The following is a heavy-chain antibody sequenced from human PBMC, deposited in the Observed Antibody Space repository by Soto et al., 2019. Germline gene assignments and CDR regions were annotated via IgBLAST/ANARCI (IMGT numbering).Heavy chain of an antibody. J-gene: IGHJ6*01. CDR2: IYHSRST. V-gene: IGHV4-30-2*01. Sequence: SETLSLTCGVSGGSISSGSYSWSWIRQPPGKGLEWIGYIYHSRSTYYNPSLKSRVPISVEWAKNQFTLKLISVAAADTPVYQCASCTVTYYYYYGMDVRRQGTTVTVSS. D-gene: IGHD4-17*01. CDR3: ASCTVTYYYYYGMDV. CDR1: GGSISSGSYS.